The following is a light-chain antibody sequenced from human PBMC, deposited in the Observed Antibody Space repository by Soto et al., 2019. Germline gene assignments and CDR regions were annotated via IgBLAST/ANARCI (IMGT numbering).Light chain of an antibody. CDR1: QSISSY. J-gene: IGKJ1*01. CDR3: QQSYNYPVT. V-gene: IGKV1-39*01. CDR2: AAS. Sequence: DIQMTQSPSSLSASVGDRVTITCRASQSISSYLNWYQQKPGKAPKLLIYAASSLQSGVPSRFSGSGSGTDFTLTISSLQPEDFATYYCQQSYNYPVTFGQGTKVDIK.